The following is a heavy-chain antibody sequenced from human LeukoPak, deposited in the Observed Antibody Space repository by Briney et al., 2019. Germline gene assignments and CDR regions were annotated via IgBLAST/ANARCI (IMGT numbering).Heavy chain of an antibody. Sequence: GGSLRLSCAASGFTFSSYGMHWVRQVPGKGLEWVSYISSSGSTIYYADSVKGRFTISRDNAKNSLYLQMNSLRAEDTAVYYCARDSGGGTTPSNFDYWGQGTLVTVSS. CDR2: ISSSGSTI. CDR3: ARDSGGGTTPSNFDY. D-gene: IGHD3-16*01. V-gene: IGHV3-48*04. CDR1: GFTFSSYG. J-gene: IGHJ4*02.